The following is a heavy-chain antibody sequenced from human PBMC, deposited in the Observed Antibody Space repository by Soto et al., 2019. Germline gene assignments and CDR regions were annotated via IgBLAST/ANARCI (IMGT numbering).Heavy chain of an antibody. CDR2: TNPDGSKK. CDR3: AKVTVEIYGMDV. Sequence: PGGSLRLSCTASGFTFSTSWMNWVRQAPGKGLEWVASTNPDGSKKYHVDSVEGRFTISRDNAKNSLYLQMNSLRAEDTALYYCAKVTVEIYGMDVWGQGTTVTVSS. J-gene: IGHJ6*02. V-gene: IGHV3-7*03. CDR1: GFTFSTSW.